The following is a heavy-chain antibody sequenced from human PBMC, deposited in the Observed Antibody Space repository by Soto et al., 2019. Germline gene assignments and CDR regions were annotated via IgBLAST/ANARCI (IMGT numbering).Heavy chain of an antibody. J-gene: IGHJ4*02. CDR1: GFSLRDHA. Sequence: LQSGGGVVQPGESLRLSCAASGFSLRDHALSWVRQAAGGGLEWVSGISGSEDRTNYADFVRGRLIISKDRAKNTLYLDMSGLRVDDTAVYFCGRTYTGGWGQGTLVTVSS. D-gene: IGHD3-10*01. CDR2: ISGSEDRT. CDR3: GRTYTGG. V-gene: IGHV3-23*01.